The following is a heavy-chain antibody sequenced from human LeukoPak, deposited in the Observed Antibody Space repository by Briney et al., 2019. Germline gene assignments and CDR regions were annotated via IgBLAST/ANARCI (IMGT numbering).Heavy chain of an antibody. Sequence: SETLSLTCSVSGGSISSFYWGWIRQPPGKGLEWIGYIYYSGSTNYNPSLKSRVTISVDTSKNQFTLKLSSVTAADTAVYYCAVTLYGSGSYYNFDYWGQGTLVTVSS. CDR1: GGSISSFY. V-gene: IGHV4-59*01. D-gene: IGHD3-10*01. J-gene: IGHJ4*02. CDR3: AVTLYGSGSYYNFDY. CDR2: IYYSGST.